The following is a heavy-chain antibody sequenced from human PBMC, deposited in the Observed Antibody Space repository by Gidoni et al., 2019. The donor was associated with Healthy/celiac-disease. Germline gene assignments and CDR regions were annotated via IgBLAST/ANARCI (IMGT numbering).Heavy chain of an antibody. CDR3: ARVVNTYYYGSGSHIDY. CDR1: GGSFSGYY. CDR2: INHSGST. Sequence: QVQLQQWGAGLLKPSETLSRTCAVYGGSFSGYYCSRIRQPPGKGLEWIGAINHSGSTNYNPSLKSRVTISVDTSKTQFSLKLSSVTAPDTAVYYCARVVNTYYYGSGSHIDYWGQGTLVTVSS. V-gene: IGHV4-34*01. D-gene: IGHD3-10*01. J-gene: IGHJ4*02.